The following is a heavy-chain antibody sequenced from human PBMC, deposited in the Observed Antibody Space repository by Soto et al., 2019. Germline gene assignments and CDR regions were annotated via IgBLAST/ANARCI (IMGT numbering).Heavy chain of an antibody. V-gene: IGHV3-30*18. CDR3: AKDRSGSYSGYFDY. D-gene: IGHD1-26*01. CDR2: ISYDGSNK. J-gene: IGHJ4*02. CDR1: GFTFSSYG. Sequence: GGSLRPSCAASGFTFSSYGMHWVRQAPGKGLEWVAVISYDGSNKYYADSVKGRFTISRDNSKNTLYLQMNSLRAEDTAVYYCAKDRSGSYSGYFDYWGQGTLVTVSS.